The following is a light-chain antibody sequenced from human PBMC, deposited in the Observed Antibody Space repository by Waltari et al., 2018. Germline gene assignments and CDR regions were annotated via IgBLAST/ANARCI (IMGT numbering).Light chain of an antibody. CDR1: QSVTGRY. CDR2: GAS. V-gene: IGKV3-20*01. Sequence: EIVLTQSPGTLSLSPGDRATLSCRASQSVTGRYLAWYQQKPGQAPRLLMSGASNRATGIPDRFSGGGSGTDFTLTISRLEPEDSAVYYCQQFGGSPPWTFGQGTKVEIK. J-gene: IGKJ1*01. CDR3: QQFGGSPPWT.